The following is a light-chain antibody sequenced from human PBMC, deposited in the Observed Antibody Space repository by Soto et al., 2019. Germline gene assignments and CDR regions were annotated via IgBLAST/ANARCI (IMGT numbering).Light chain of an antibody. J-gene: IGKJ2*01. CDR1: QSVSSTY. Sequence: EIVLTQSPGTLSLSPGERATLSCRASQSVSSTYLAWFQQKPGQAPRLLIYAASSRATGIPDRLSGSGSGTDFTLSISRLEPEDFAVYYCQRYGSSPPMYTFGQGTQLEIK. V-gene: IGKV3-20*01. CDR2: AAS. CDR3: QRYGSSPPMYT.